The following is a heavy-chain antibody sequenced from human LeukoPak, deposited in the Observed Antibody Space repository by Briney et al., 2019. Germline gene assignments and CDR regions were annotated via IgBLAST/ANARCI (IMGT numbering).Heavy chain of an antibody. D-gene: IGHD3-10*01. CDR2: ISAYNGNT. CDR1: GYTFTSYG. J-gene: IGHJ6*02. V-gene: IGHV1-18*01. CDR3: ARDEMVRGSYYGMDV. Sequence: GASVKVSCKASGYTFTSYGISWVRQAPGQGLEWMGWISAYNGNTNYAQKLRGRVTMTTDTSTSTAYMELRSLRSDDTAVYYCARDEMVRGSYYGMDVWGQGTTVTVSS.